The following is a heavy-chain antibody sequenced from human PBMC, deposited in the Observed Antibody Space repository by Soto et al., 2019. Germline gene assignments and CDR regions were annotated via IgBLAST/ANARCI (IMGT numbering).Heavy chain of an antibody. Sequence: SETLSLTCTVSGGSISSDGYYWTWIRQHPGKGLEWIGYTYYSGSTYNNPSLKSRVTISVDTSKNQFSLKLSSVTAADTAVYYCASLNYYYGMNVWGQGTTVNV. CDR1: GGSISSDGYY. D-gene: IGHD3-9*01. J-gene: IGHJ6*02. V-gene: IGHV4-31*03. CDR2: TYYSGST. CDR3: ASLNYYYGMNV.